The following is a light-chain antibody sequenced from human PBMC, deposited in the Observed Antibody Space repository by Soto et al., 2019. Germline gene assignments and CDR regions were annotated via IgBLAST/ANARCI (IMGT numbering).Light chain of an antibody. V-gene: IGLV2-14*02. J-gene: IGLJ1*01. CDR3: FSFTTTSTHV. CDR2: EAT. Sequence: QSVLTQPASVSGSAGQSITISCTGTTSLVGTNNFVSWYQQHQGKAPQVLIYEATNRPSGVSNRFSVSKSGNTAYLTISGLQVEDEAEYFCFSFTTTSTHVFGTGTKVTVL. CDR1: TSLVGTNNF.